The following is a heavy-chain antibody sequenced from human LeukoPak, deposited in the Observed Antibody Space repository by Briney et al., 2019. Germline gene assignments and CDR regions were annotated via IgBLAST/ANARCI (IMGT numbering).Heavy chain of an antibody. CDR3: ARGVTRYCSSTSCYYFDY. J-gene: IGHJ4*02. CDR1: GFTVSSNY. Sequence: GSLRLSCAASGFTVSSNYMSWVRQAPGKGLEWVSVIYSGGSTYYADSVKGRFTISRDNSKNTLYLQMNSLRAEDTAVYYCARGVTRYCSSTSCYYFDYWGQGTLVTVSS. CDR2: IYSGGST. V-gene: IGHV3-53*01. D-gene: IGHD2-2*01.